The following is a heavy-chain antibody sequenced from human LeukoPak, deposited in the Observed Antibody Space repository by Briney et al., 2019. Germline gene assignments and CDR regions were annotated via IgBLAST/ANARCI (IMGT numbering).Heavy chain of an antibody. Sequence: GGSLRLSCAASGFTFSSCWMNWVRQAPGKGLEWVANIKQDGTEKYFVDSVKGRFTISRDNAKNSLYLQMNSLRAEDTAVYYCARGHSSGWRISTRPLHYWGQGTLVTVSS. D-gene: IGHD6-19*01. J-gene: IGHJ4*02. V-gene: IGHV3-7*01. CDR3: ARGHSSGWRISTRPLHY. CDR2: IKQDGTEK. CDR1: GFTFSSCW.